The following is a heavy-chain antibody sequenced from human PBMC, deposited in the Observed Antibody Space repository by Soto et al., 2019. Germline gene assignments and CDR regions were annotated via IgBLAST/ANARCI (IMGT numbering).Heavy chain of an antibody. Sequence: EVQLLESGGGLVQPGGSLRLSCAASGFTFSSYAMSWVRQAPGKGLEWVSAISGSGGSTYYADSVKGRFTISRDNSKNTLYLQMNSRRAEDTAVYYCAKTGPYCSGGSCYEVSYYYMDVWGKGTTVTVSS. CDR2: ISGSGGST. D-gene: IGHD2-15*01. CDR1: GFTFSSYA. V-gene: IGHV3-23*01. J-gene: IGHJ6*03. CDR3: AKTGPYCSGGSCYEVSYYYMDV.